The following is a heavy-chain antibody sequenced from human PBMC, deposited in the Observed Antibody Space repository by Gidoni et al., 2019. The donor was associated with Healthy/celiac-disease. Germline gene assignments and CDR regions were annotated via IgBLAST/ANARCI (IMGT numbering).Heavy chain of an antibody. Sequence: QVQLVQSGAEVKKPGASVKVSCKASGYNFTSYGISWVRQAPGQGLEWMGWISAYNCSTNYAQKLQGRVTMTSDTSTSTAHMELRSLRSDDTAVYYCAMVVLLWFVELVPQIDYWGQGTLVTVSS. CDR3: AMVVLLWFVELVPQIDY. J-gene: IGHJ4*02. D-gene: IGHD3-10*01. V-gene: IGHV1-18*01. CDR1: GYNFTSYG. CDR2: ISAYNCST.